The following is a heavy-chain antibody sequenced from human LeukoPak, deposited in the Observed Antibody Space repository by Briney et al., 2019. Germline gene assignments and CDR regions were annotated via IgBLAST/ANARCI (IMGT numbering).Heavy chain of an antibody. CDR2: INHSGST. Sequence: PSETLSLTCAVYGGSFSGYYWSWIRQPPGKGLEWIGEINHSGSTNYNPSLKSRVTISVDTSKNQFSLKLSSVTAADTAVYYCARRGCSSTSCYAFDCWGQGTLVTVSS. V-gene: IGHV4-34*01. J-gene: IGHJ4*02. CDR3: ARRGCSSTSCYAFDC. CDR1: GGSFSGYY. D-gene: IGHD2-2*01.